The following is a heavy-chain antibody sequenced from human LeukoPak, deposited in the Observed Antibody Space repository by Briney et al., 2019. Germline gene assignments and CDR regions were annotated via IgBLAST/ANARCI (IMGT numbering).Heavy chain of an antibody. CDR3: ARTPTGGDIDY. J-gene: IGHJ4*02. Sequence: ASVKVSCKASGYTFTSHDISWVRQATGQGLEWMGWMSPKTGKTGYASRFQGRVAMTSNPSISTASLDLSSLRSDDTAVYYCARTPTGGDIDYWGQGTLVTVSS. D-gene: IGHD2-21*02. CDR1: GYTFTSHD. CDR2: MSPKTGKT. V-gene: IGHV1-8*01.